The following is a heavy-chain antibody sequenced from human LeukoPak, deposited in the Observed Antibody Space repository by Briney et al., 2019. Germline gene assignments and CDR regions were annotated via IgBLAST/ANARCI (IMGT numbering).Heavy chain of an antibody. D-gene: IGHD3-3*01. CDR2: IYHSGST. CDR3: ARAGRITIFGVVIDYYYGMDV. J-gene: IGHJ6*02. V-gene: IGHV4-34*01. CDR1: GGSFSGYY. Sequence: PSETLSLTCAVYGGSFSGYYWSWLRQPPGKGLEWIGEIYHSGSTNYNPSLKSRVTISVDTSKNQFSLKLSSVTAADTAVYYCARAGRITIFGVVIDYYYGMDVWGQGTTVTVSS.